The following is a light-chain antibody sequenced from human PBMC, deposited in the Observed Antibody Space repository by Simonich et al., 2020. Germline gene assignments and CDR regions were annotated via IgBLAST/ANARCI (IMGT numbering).Light chain of an antibody. CDR2: KAS. CDR1: QSIGSW. Sequence: DIQMTQSPSTLSASVGDRVTITCRASQSIGSWLAWYQQKPGKAPKLLIYKASSLESGVPSRFSSSGSGTEFTLTISSLQPEDIATYYCQQYDNLPLTFGGGTKVEIK. CDR3: QQYDNLPLT. V-gene: IGKV1-5*03. J-gene: IGKJ4*01.